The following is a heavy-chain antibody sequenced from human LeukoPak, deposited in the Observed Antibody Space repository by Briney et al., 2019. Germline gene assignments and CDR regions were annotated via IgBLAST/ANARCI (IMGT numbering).Heavy chain of an antibody. D-gene: IGHD3-10*01. CDR2: IYSGGSN. J-gene: IGHJ4*02. Sequence: GGSLRLSCAASGLTVSSRYMTWVRRAPGKGLEWVLIIYSGGSNYYADSVKGRFTISRDNSKNTLYLQMNSLTVEDTAVYYCANLPRGDYWGQGTLVTVSS. V-gene: IGHV3-53*01. CDR3: ANLPRGDY. CDR1: GLTVSSRY.